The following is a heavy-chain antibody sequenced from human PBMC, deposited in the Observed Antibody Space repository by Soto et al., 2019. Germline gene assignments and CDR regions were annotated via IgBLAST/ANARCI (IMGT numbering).Heavy chain of an antibody. V-gene: IGHV5-10-1*01. CDR3: ARRDYNSGYYTVL. CDR2: IDPNDSET. Sequence: GESLKISCKASGYSFRNYHINWVRQVPGKGLEWMGRIDPNDSETAYSPSFQAHVSISTDTSISTAYLQWSRLKASDTAMYYCARRDYNSGYYTVLWGQGTLVTVS. CDR1: GYSFRNYH. J-gene: IGHJ4*02. D-gene: IGHD6-19*01.